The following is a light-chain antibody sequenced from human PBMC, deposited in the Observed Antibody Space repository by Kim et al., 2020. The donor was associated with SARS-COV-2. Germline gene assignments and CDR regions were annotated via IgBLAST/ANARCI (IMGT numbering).Light chain of an antibody. CDR2: LES. V-gene: IGKV1-6*01. CDR1: QGIGHD. CDR3: LQDHDYPWS. Sequence: AIQVTQSPSSLSASVGDRVTITCRASQGIGHDLAWYQQKSGTAPRLFIFLESKLHSGVPSRFSGSRSGADFTLTITNLQPEDFATYYCLQDHDYPWSFGQGTKVDIK. J-gene: IGKJ1*01.